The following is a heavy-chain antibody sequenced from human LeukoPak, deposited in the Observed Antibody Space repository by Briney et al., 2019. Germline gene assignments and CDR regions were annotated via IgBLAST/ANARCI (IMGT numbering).Heavy chain of an antibody. CDR3: ARVRCRGGSCYSLYYYYYMDV. V-gene: IGHV4-61*02. CDR1: GGSISSGSYY. J-gene: IGHJ6*03. Sequence: SETLSLTCTASGGSISSGSYYWSWIRQPAGKGLEWIGRIYTSGSTNYNPSLKSRVTISVDTSKNQFSLKLSSVTAADTAVYYCARVRCRGGSCYSLYYYYYMDVWGKGTTVTVSS. D-gene: IGHD2-15*01. CDR2: IYTSGST.